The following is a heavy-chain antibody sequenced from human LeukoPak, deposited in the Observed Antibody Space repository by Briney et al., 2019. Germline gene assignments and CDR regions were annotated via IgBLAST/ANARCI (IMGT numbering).Heavy chain of an antibody. Sequence: PPWGDLCFSGAASGFTFSNYGMDWVRQGPGKGLEWVVVISCGGSNKEYAFSVRGRFTTARDNSKNTLYLQMNSLRAEDTAVYYCAKGPRESSGYYLDYWGQGTLVTVSS. CDR1: GFTFSNYG. D-gene: IGHD3-22*01. J-gene: IGHJ4*02. CDR2: ISCGGSNK. CDR3: AKGPRESSGYYLDY. V-gene: IGHV3-30*18.